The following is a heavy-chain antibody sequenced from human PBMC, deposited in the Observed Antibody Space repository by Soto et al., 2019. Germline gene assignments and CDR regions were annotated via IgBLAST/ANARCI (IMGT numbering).Heavy chain of an antibody. CDR3: ASGQLCDFEY. D-gene: IGHD2-2*01. CDR2: INPNSGGT. J-gene: IGHJ4*02. V-gene: IGHV1-2*02. Sequence: GLEWMGWINPNSGGTNYAQKFQGRVTMTRDTSISTAYMELSRLRYDDTAVYYCASGQLCDFEYWGQGTLVTVSS.